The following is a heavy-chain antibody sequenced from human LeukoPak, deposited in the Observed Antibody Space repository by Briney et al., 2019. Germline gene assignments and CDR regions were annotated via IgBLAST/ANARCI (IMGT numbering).Heavy chain of an antibody. V-gene: IGHV3-66*01. CDR2: IYSGGST. CDR3: ARSNDSSGYFYYYYYGMDV. Sequence: GGSLRLSCAASGFTFSNYAMSWVRQAPGKGLEWVSVIYSGGSTYYADSVKGRFTISRDNSKNMLYLQMNSLRAEDTAVYYCARSNDSSGYFYYYYYGMDVWGQGTTVTVSS. D-gene: IGHD3-22*01. J-gene: IGHJ6*02. CDR1: GFTFSNYA.